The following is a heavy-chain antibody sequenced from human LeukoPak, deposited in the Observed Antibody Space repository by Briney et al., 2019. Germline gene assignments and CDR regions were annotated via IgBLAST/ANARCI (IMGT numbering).Heavy chain of an antibody. Sequence: GGSLRLSCAASGFTLSSYEMNWVRQAPGKGLEWVSYISSSGSTIYYADSVEGRFTISRDNAKNSVYLQMTSLRAEDTALYYCAKDATAVPGTVYMDVWGKGTTVTVSS. D-gene: IGHD6-13*01. V-gene: IGHV3-48*03. J-gene: IGHJ6*03. CDR3: AKDATAVPGTVYMDV. CDR1: GFTLSSYE. CDR2: ISSSGSTI.